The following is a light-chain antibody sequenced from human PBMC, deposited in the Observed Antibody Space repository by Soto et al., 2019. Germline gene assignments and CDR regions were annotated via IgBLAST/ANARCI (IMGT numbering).Light chain of an antibody. V-gene: IGKV3-20*01. CDR2: GAS. J-gene: IGKJ2*01. Sequence: IVLTQSPGTLSLSPGERATFSCRASQSVTSTYLAWYQVRPGQAPRLLIYGASSRAPGSPDRFSASGSGTAFTLTISRLEHEDFAVYYCQQYGSSSFTFGQGPKLEI. CDR1: QSVTSTY. CDR3: QQYGSSSFT.